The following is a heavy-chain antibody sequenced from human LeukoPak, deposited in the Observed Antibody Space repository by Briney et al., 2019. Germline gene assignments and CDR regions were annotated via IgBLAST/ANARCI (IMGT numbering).Heavy chain of an antibody. V-gene: IGHV3-53*01. J-gene: IGHJ4*02. Sequence: GGSLRLSCAASGFTVSSNYMSWVRQAPGKGLEWVSVIYSGGSTYYADSVKGRFTISRDNSKNTLYLQMNSLRADDTAVYYCAKAVYCSGNTCYLGSFDYWGQGTLVTVSS. CDR2: IYSGGST. D-gene: IGHD2-2*01. CDR3: AKAVYCSGNTCYLGSFDY. CDR1: GFTVSSNY.